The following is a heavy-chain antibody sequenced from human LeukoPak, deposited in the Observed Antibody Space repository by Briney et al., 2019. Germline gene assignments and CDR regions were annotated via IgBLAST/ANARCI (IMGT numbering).Heavy chain of an antibody. CDR3: ARRPIWGSYRNDAFDI. J-gene: IGHJ3*02. D-gene: IGHD3-16*02. Sequence: SETLSLTCTVSGGSISSSSYYWGWIRQPPGKGLEWIGGIYYSGSTYYNPSLKSRVTISVDTSKNQFSLKLSSVTAADTAVYYCARRPIWGSYRNDAFDIWGQGTMVTVSS. V-gene: IGHV4-39*01. CDR1: GGSISSSSYY. CDR2: IYYSGST.